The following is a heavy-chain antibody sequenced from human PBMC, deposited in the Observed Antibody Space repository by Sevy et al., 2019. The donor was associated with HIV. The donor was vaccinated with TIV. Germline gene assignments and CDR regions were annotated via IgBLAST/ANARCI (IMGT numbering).Heavy chain of an antibody. Sequence: GGSLRLSCAASGFTFSGYAMSWVRQAPGKGLYWVSGISGSGGSTYYADSVKGRFTISRDNSMNTLYLQMNSLRADDTAVYYCPKGSGYSYGYSYYWGQGILVTVSS. CDR2: ISGSGGST. J-gene: IGHJ4*02. D-gene: IGHD5-18*01. CDR3: PKGSGYSYGYSYY. V-gene: IGHV3-23*01. CDR1: GFTFSGYA.